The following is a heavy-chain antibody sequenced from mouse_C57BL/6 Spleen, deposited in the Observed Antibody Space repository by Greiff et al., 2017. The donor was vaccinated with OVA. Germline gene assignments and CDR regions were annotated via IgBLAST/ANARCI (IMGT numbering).Heavy chain of an antibody. V-gene: IGHV1-81*01. CDR1: GYTFTSYG. CDR2: IYPRSGNT. CDR3: ARRRDYAMDY. Sequence: VQLVESGAELARPGASVKLSCKASGYTFTSYGISWVKQRTGQGLEWIGEIYPRSGNTYYNEKFKGKATLTADKSSSTAYMELRSLTSEDSAVYFCARRRDYAMDYWGQGTSVTVSS. J-gene: IGHJ4*01.